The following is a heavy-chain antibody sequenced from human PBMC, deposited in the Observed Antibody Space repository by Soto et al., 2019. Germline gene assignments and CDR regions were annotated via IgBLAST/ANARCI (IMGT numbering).Heavy chain of an antibody. Sequence: SETLSLTCTVSGGSISSGGYYWSWIRQHPGKGLEWIGYIYYSGSTYYNPSLKSRVTISVDTSKNQFSLKLSSVTAADTAVYYCARVGYDILTGYYFDYWGQGTLVTVSS. CDR1: GGSISSGGYY. J-gene: IGHJ4*02. CDR3: ARVGYDILTGYYFDY. CDR2: IYYSGST. D-gene: IGHD3-9*01. V-gene: IGHV4-31*03.